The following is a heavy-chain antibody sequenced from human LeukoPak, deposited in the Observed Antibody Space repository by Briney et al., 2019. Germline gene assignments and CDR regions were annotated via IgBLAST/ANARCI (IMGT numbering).Heavy chain of an antibody. CDR2: ISPGDSDT. D-gene: IGHD2-2*01. Sequence: GESLKTSCKTSGTSFTSHWIGGVRQLPGKGLGWMALISPGDSDTRYRPSFRGQVSSSADRTISTAYLQWSSLKAAHTAMYCCGRLGRAHWGSTRCSRGSGVFDIWGQGTMVTVSS. CDR1: GTSFTSHW. V-gene: IGHV5-51*01. J-gene: IGHJ3*02. CDR3: GRLGRAHWGSTRCSRGSGVFDI.